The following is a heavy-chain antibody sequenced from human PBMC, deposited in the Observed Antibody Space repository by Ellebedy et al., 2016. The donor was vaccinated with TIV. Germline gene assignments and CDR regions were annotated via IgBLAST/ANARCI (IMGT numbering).Heavy chain of an antibody. CDR2: INNSGST. J-gene: IGHJ6*02. CDR1: GGSFSGYY. D-gene: IGHD4-23*01. CDR3: ARGLGVTLPYYYYGMDV. Sequence: SETLSLTCAVYGGSFSGYYWSWIRQPPGKGLEWIGEINNSGSTNYNPSLKSRVTISVDTSKTQFSLKLNSVTAADTAVYYCARGLGVTLPYYYYGMDVWGQGTTVTVSS. V-gene: IGHV4-34*01.